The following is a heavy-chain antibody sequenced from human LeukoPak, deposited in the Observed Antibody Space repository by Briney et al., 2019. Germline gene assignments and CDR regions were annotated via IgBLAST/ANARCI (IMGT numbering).Heavy chain of an antibody. V-gene: IGHV4-59*08. CDR1: GGSTSSDY. J-gene: IGHJ3*01. CDR2: VYNSGDT. D-gene: IGHD3-9*01. Sequence: SETLSLTCTVSGGSTSSDYWSWIRQSPGKGLEWVGYVYNSGDTGNNPSLKSRVTILLDTSKNQCSLKLTSVSAADTAVYYCAASALGLYYYDSRGHSRGSGAYDVWGQGTMVAVSS. CDR3: AASALGLYYYDSRGHSRGSGAYDV.